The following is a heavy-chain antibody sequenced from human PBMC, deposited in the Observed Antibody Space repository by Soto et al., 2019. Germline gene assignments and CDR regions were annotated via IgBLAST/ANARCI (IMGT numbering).Heavy chain of an antibody. Sequence: SETLSLTCTVSGGSISSYYWSWIRQPPGKGLELIGYIYYSGSTNYNPSLKSLVTISVDTSKNQFSLKLISVTAADTAVYYCARTPLLWGQGTLVTVSS. D-gene: IGHD1-26*01. J-gene: IGHJ4*02. V-gene: IGHV4-59*01. CDR2: IYYSGST. CDR3: ARTPLL. CDR1: GGSISSYY.